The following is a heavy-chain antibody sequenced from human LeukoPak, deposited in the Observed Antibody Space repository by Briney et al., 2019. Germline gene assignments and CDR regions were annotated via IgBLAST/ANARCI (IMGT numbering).Heavy chain of an antibody. Sequence: GGPLTLSCAASGLTFSDYYMSWIRHAPGEGLEWVSYISSTSSYTKYADSVKGRFTISRDNAKNSLYLQMNSLKAEDTAVYYCARCRVPTYHLDWWGQGNLVTVTS. CDR2: ISSTSSYT. J-gene: IGHJ4*02. D-gene: IGHD4/OR15-4a*01. CDR1: GLTFSDYY. V-gene: IGHV3-11*03. CDR3: ARCRVPTYHLDW.